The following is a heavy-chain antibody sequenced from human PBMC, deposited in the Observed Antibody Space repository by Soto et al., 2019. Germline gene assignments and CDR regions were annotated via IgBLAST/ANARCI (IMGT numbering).Heavy chain of an antibody. Sequence: QVQLVQSGAEVKKPGASVKVSCKASGYTFTSYGIRWVRQAPGQGLEWMGWISAYNGNTNYAQKLQGRVTMTTDTSTSSDYKGLRSLRSDDSAVYYCASAPPHMSRFGGVIVEVAGAVDIGGQGKIVTVAS. V-gene: IGHV1-18*01. J-gene: IGHJ3*02. D-gene: IGHD3-16*02. CDR2: ISAYNGNT. CDR1: GYTFTSYG. CDR3: ASAPPHMSRFGGVIVEVAGAVDI.